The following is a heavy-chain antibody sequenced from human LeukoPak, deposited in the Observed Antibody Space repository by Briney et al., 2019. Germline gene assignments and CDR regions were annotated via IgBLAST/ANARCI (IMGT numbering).Heavy chain of an antibody. CDR2: IYYSGST. CDR3: ARGYGSGSYDETRYYYYYMDV. J-gene: IGHJ6*03. D-gene: IGHD3-10*01. V-gene: IGHV4-61*05. Sequence: SETLSLTCTVSGGSISSSSYYWGWIRQPPGKGLEWIGYIYYSGSTNYNPSLKSRVTISVDTSKNQFSLKLSSVTAADTAVYYCARGYGSGSYDETRYYYYYMDVWGKGTTVTISS. CDR1: GGSISSSSYY.